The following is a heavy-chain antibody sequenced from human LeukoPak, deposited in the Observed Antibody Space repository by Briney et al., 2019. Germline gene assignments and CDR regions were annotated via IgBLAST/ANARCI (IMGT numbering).Heavy chain of an antibody. D-gene: IGHD3-10*01. CDR3: ARRYYYGSGIDY. CDR2: ILYSGST. V-gene: IGHV4-39*01. CDR1: GGSVASSNKY. J-gene: IGHJ4*02. Sequence: SETLSLTCTVSGGSVASSNKYWGWIRQPPGKGLEGIVSILYSGSTYYSASLKSRVTISVDTSKNQFSLKLSSVTAADTAVYYCARRYYYGSGIDYWGQGTLVTVSS.